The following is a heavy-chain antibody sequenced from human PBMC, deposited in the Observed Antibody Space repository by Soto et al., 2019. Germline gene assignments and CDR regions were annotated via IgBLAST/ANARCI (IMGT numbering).Heavy chain of an antibody. CDR3: ASHKGDWLFDFDY. V-gene: IGHV3-23*01. CDR1: GLTFSSYA. J-gene: IGHJ4*02. CDR2: ISGSGGST. Sequence: PGGSLRLSCAASGLTFSSYAMSWVRQAPGKGLEWVSAISGSGGSTYYADSVKGRFTISRDNSKNTLYLQMNSLRAEDTAVYYCASHKGDWLFDFDYWGQGTLVTVSS. D-gene: IGHD3-9*01.